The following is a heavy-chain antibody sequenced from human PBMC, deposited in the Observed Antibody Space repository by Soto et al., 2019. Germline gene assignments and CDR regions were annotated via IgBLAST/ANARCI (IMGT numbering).Heavy chain of an antibody. Sequence: GGSLRLSCAASGFIFSSYSMSWVRQAPGRGLEWVSSISTSSSHIFYADSVEGRFTISRDNARNSLFLRMNSLRAEDTAVYYCARASSNWYGIGAFDYWGQGTLVTVSS. D-gene: IGHD6-13*01. CDR1: GFIFSSYS. J-gene: IGHJ4*02. CDR2: ISTSSSHI. CDR3: ARASSNWYGIGAFDY. V-gene: IGHV3-21*01.